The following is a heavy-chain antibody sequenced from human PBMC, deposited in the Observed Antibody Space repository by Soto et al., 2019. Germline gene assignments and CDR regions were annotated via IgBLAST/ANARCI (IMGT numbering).Heavy chain of an antibody. Sequence: EVQLAESGGGLVQPGGSLRLSCASSGFTFSDHYMDWVRQAPGKGLEWVGRSRDKVHSHTTEYAASVKGRFTISRDNSRNTLYLEMNSLRGEDTAVYYCARAVSTTAVNWVDPCGQGTQVTVSS. CDR3: ARAVSTTAVNWVDP. D-gene: IGHD2-2*01. V-gene: IGHV3-72*01. CDR2: SRDKVHSHTT. CDR1: GFTFSDHY. J-gene: IGHJ5*02.